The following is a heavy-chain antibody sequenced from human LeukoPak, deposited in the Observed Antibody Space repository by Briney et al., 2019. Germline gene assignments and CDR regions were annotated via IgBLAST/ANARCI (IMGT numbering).Heavy chain of an antibody. CDR2: IYYSGST. J-gene: IGHJ5*02. V-gene: IGHV4-61*05. D-gene: IGHD2-2*02. CDR3: ARAPGYCSSTSCYTDNWFDP. CDR1: GGSISSSSYY. Sequence: SETLSLTCTVSGGSISSSSYYWGWIRQPPGKGLEWIGYIYYSGSTNYNPSLRSRVTISVDTSKNQFSLKLSSVTAADTAVYYCARAPGYCSSTSCYTDNWFDPWGQGTLVTVSS.